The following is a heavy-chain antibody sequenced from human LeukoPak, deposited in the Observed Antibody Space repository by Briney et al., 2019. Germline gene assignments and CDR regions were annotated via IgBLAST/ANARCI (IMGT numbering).Heavy chain of an antibody. V-gene: IGHV3-30*04. J-gene: IGHJ4*02. CDR1: GFTFSSYA. Sequence: GGSLRLSCAASGFTFSSYAMHWVRQAPGKGLEWVAVISYDGSNKYYADSVKGRFTISRDNSKNTLYLQMISLRDEDTAVYYCAHGSMYQLDYWGQGTLVTVSS. D-gene: IGHD2-2*01. CDR2: ISYDGSNK. CDR3: AHGSMYQLDY.